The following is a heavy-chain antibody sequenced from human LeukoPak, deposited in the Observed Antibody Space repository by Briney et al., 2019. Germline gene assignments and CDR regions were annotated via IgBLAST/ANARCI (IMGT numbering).Heavy chain of an antibody. CDR3: ARLAWLVPSWYFDL. Sequence: GESLKISCQGSGYSFTSYWIGWVRQMPGKGLGWMGIIYPGDSDTRYSPSFQGQVTTWAAKPISTAYLQWSSLKASDTAMYYCARLAWLVPSWYFDLWGRGNLVTVSS. CDR1: GYSFTSYW. D-gene: IGHD6-19*01. J-gene: IGHJ2*01. V-gene: IGHV5-51*01. CDR2: IYPGDSDT.